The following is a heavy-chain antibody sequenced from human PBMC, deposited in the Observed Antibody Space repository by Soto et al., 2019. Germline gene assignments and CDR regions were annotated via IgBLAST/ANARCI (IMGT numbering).Heavy chain of an antibody. CDR2: ISANGDNK. V-gene: IGHV3-9*01. D-gene: IGHD2-21*02. CDR3: AKDVKWGGMTTIHYFDS. CDR1: GFTFSSYA. J-gene: IGHJ4*02. Sequence: GGSLRLSCAASGFTFSSYAMSWFRQAPGKGLEWVSGISANGDNKDYADSVKGRFTISRDNAKNSLFLQMNSLRPEDTALYYCAKDVKWGGMTTIHYFDSWGQGTQVTVSS.